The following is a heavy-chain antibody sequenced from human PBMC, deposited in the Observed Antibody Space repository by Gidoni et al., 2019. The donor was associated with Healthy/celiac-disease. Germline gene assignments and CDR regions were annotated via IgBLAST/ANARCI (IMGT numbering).Heavy chain of an antibody. V-gene: IGHV3-30-3*01. J-gene: IGHJ4*02. D-gene: IGHD3-22*01. CDR1: GFTFSSYA. Sequence: QVQLVESGGGVVQPGRSLRLSCAASGFTFSSYAMHWVRQAPGKGLEWVAVISYDGSNKYYADSVKGRFTISRDNSKNTLYLQMNSLRAEDTAVYYCARDRAATMIVVVIPERWRGAFDYWGQGTLVTVSS. CDR2: ISYDGSNK. CDR3: ARDRAATMIVVVIPERWRGAFDY.